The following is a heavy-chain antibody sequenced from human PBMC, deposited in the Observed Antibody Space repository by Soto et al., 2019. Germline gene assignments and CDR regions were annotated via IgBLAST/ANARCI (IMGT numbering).Heavy chain of an antibody. CDR3: ARAQQTYYYDSSGYVAFDI. J-gene: IGHJ3*02. CDR1: GGTFSSYA. D-gene: IGHD3-22*01. CDR2: IIPIFGTA. V-gene: IGHV1-69*13. Sequence: SVKVSCKASGGTFSSYAISWVRQAPGQGLEWMGGIIPIFGTANYAQKFQGRVTITADESTSAAYMELSSLRSEDTAVYYCARAQQTYYYDSSGYVAFDIWGQGTMVTVSS.